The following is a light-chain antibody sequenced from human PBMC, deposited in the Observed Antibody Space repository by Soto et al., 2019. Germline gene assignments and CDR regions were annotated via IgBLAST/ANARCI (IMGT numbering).Light chain of an antibody. V-gene: IGKV1-39*01. CDR3: QESYRSPYF. CDR1: RSISRY. CDR2: GAS. J-gene: IGKJ2*01. Sequence: DIRLTQSPASLSASVGDRVSITCRTSRSISRYLNWYQQKLGKAPKLLIYGASTLQGGVPSRFSGSGSGTDFTLTIGGLPPEDFATYYGQESYRSPYFFGQGTKLEMK.